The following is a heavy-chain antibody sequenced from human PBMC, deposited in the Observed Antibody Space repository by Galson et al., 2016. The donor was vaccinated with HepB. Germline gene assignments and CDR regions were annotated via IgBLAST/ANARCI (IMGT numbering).Heavy chain of an antibody. J-gene: IGHJ3*02. D-gene: IGHD2-15*01. CDR1: GFTFSDYF. CDR2: ITSRSTTI. Sequence: SLRLSCAASGFTFSDYFMSWIRQTPGKGLEWLAYITSRSTTIYYADSVKGRFTISRDNAENSVFLQMNSLRADDTAVYCCARSCNGENCYFEQKGFDIWGQGTVVTVSA. CDR3: ARSCNGENCYFEQKGFDI. V-gene: IGHV3-11*01.